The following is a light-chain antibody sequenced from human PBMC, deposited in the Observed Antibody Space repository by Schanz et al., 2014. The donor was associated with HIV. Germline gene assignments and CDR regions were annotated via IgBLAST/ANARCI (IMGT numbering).Light chain of an antibody. CDR2: DVS. CDR3: SSYTSTNTLVV. V-gene: IGLV2-14*01. Sequence: QSVLTQPASVSGSPGQSITVSCTGTSSDVDAYDYVSWYQQHPGKAPKLMIYDVSNRPSGISYRFSGSKSVNTASLTISGLQAEDEGDYYCSSYTSTNTLVVFGGGTKLTVL. CDR1: SSDVDAYDY. J-gene: IGLJ2*01.